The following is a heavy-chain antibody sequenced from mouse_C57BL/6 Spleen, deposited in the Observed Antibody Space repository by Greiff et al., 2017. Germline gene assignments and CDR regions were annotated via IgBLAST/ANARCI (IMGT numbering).Heavy chain of an antibody. J-gene: IGHJ4*01. V-gene: IGHV5-17*01. CDR3: ARSHYDYDRGYYAMDY. CDR2: ISSGSSTI. CDR1: GFTFSDYG. D-gene: IGHD2-4*01. Sequence: EVMLVESGGGLVKPGGSLKLSCAASGFTFSDYGMHWVRQAPETGLEWVAYISSGSSTIYYADTVKGRFTISRDNAKNTLFLQMTSLRSEDTAMYYCARSHYDYDRGYYAMDYWGQGTSVTVSS.